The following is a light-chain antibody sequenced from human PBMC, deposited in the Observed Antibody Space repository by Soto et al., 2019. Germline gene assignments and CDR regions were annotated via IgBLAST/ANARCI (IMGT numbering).Light chain of an antibody. CDR2: GAS. CDR3: QQYGSSPLT. Sequence: EIVLTQSPGTLSLSPGERATLSCRASQSVSSSYLAWYQQKPGQXPRLLIYGASSRATGIPDRFSGSGSGTDLTITISRLEPEDFEVYYCQQYGSSPLTFGGGTKVDIK. J-gene: IGKJ4*01. V-gene: IGKV3-20*01. CDR1: QSVSSSY.